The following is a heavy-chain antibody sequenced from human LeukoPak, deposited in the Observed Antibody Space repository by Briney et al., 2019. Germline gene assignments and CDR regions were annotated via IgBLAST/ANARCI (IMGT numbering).Heavy chain of an antibody. J-gene: IGHJ5*02. V-gene: IGHV3-66*01. D-gene: IGHD3-10*01. CDR1: GFTVSSNY. Sequence: GGSLRLSCAASGFTVSSNYMSWVRQAPGKGLEWVSVIYSGGSTYYTDSVKGRFTISRDNSKNTLYLQMNSLRAEDTAVYYCARGLNYYASGSYWFDPWGQGTLVTVSS. CDR3: ARGLNYYASGSYWFDP. CDR2: IYSGGST.